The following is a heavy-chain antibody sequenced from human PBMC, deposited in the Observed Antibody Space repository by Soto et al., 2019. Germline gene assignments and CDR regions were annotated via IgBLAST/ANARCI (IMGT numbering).Heavy chain of an antibody. J-gene: IGHJ5*02. Sequence: EVQLVESGGGLVRPGKSLRLSCVASGFTFDDCSMHWVRQAPGKGLEWVSGISWDSGTIGYADSVKGRFSIPRDGAKNSLYLQMNSLRVEDAALYYCVQGRYPTMASPLDHWGQGTLVTVSS. D-gene: IGHD5-12*01. V-gene: IGHV3-9*01. CDR3: VQGRYPTMASPLDH. CDR2: ISWDSGTI. CDR1: GFTFDDCS.